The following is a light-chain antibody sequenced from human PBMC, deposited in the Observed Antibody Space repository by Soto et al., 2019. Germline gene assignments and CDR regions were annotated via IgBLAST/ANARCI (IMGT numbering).Light chain of an antibody. Sequence: DIQMTQSPSSVSASVGDRVTITCRASQGIGSWLVWYQQKPGKAPKLLIYAASSLQSGVPSRFSGSGSGTDLTLTIRSLQPEDFATYYCQQANSFPLTFGGGTKVEI. CDR3: QQANSFPLT. CDR2: AAS. J-gene: IGKJ4*01. V-gene: IGKV1-12*01. CDR1: QGIGSW.